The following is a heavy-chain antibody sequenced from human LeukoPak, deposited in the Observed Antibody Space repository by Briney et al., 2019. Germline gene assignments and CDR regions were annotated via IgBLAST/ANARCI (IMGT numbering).Heavy chain of an antibody. J-gene: IGHJ4*02. D-gene: IGHD3-10*01. Sequence: PGGSLRLSCAAAAFTFSTFAMHWVRLSAGKGLEWVTSITGSGPYMLYADSVKHRFTISRDNTKNLLYLEMNSLRAEDTAMYFCVRDVGAVRGEVYFDYWGQGTLVTVSS. V-gene: IGHV3-21*06. CDR2: ITGSGPYM. CDR1: AFTFSTFA. CDR3: VRDVGAVRGEVYFDY.